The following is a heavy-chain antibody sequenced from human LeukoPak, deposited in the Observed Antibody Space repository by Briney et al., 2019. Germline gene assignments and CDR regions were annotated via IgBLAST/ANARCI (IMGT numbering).Heavy chain of an antibody. V-gene: IGHV3-11*04. CDR1: GFTFSDYY. D-gene: IGHD5-12*01. CDR3: ARDTSFRGYSGYAKYYFDY. CDR2: ISSSGSTI. J-gene: IGHJ4*02. Sequence: GGSLRLSCVASGFTFSDYYMSWIRQAPGKGLEWVSYISSSGSTIYYADSVKGRFTISRDNAKNSLYLQMNSLRAEDTAVYYCARDTSFRGYSGYAKYYFDYWGQGTLVTVSS.